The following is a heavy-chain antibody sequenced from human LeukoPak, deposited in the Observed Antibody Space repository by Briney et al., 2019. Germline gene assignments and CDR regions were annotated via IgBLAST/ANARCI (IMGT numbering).Heavy chain of an antibody. D-gene: IGHD1-20*01. CDR3: ANRYYWNDFQSNAFDI. Sequence: ASVKVSCKASGYTLTGYYFHWVRQAPGQGLEWMGWINPNSGGTNYAQKFQGRVTMTRDTSISAAYMELSRLRSDDTAVYYCANRYYWNDFQSNAFDIWGQGTMLTVSS. V-gene: IGHV1-2*02. CDR2: INPNSGGT. J-gene: IGHJ3*02. CDR1: GYTLTGYY.